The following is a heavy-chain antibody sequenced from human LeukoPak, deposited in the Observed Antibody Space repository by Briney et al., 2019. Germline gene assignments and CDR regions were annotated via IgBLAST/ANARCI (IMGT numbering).Heavy chain of an antibody. CDR2: ISSSGSTI. D-gene: IGHD3-22*01. Sequence: PGGSLRLSCAASGFTFSSDSMNWVRQAPGKGLEWVSYISSSGSTIYYADSVKGRFTISRDNAKNSLYLQMNSLSAEDTAVYYCARDANYYDSSGYYSAETDYWGQGTLVTVSS. CDR3: ARDANYYDSSGYYSAETDY. J-gene: IGHJ4*02. V-gene: IGHV3-48*04. CDR1: GFTFSSDS.